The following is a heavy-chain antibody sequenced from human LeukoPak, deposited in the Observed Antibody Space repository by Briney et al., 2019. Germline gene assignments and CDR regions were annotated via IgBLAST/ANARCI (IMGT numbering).Heavy chain of an antibody. Sequence: SETLSLTCTVSGGSISSSSYYWGWLRQPPGKGLEWIGSMHYSGSTYHNPSLKSRVTISVDTSKNQFSLKLSSVTAADTAVYYCARHSGALDDAFDVWGQGTMVTVSS. CDR3: ARHSGALDDAFDV. CDR2: MHYSGST. V-gene: IGHV4-39*01. D-gene: IGHD3-10*01. CDR1: GGSISSSSYY. J-gene: IGHJ3*01.